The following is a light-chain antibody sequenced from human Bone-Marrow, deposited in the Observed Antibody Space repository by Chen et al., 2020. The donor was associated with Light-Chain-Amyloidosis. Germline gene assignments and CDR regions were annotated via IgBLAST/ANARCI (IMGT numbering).Light chain of an antibody. Sequence: SYELTQPPSVSVSPGQTARITCSGDDLPTKYAYWYQQKPGQAPVLVRHRDTERPSGISERFSGSSSGTPATLTISGVQAEDEADYHCQSADSSGTYEVRFGGGTKLTVL. V-gene: IGLV3-25*03. CDR3: QSADSSGTYEVR. J-gene: IGLJ2*01. CDR2: RDT. CDR1: DLPTKY.